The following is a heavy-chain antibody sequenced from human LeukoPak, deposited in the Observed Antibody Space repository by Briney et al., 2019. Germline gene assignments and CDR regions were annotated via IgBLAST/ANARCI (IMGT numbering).Heavy chain of an antibody. Sequence: GGSLRLSCAASGFTFSSYGMRWVRQAPGKGLEWVAVIWYDGSNKYYADSVKGRFTISRDNSKNTLYLQMNSLRAEDTAVYYCARWATYCSGGSCYDYGMDVWGQGTTVTVSS. D-gene: IGHD2-15*01. J-gene: IGHJ6*02. CDR1: GFTFSSYG. CDR2: IWYDGSNK. V-gene: IGHV3-33*01. CDR3: ARWATYCSGGSCYDYGMDV.